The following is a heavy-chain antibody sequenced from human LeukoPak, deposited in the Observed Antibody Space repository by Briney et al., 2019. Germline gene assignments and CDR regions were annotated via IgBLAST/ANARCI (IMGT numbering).Heavy chain of an antibody. CDR2: INWDGTNT. J-gene: IGHJ4*02. D-gene: IGHD6-13*01. V-gene: IGHV3-20*04. Sequence: GGSLRLSCAASGFIFSNYAMSWVRQAPGKGLEWVSGINWDGTNTYYAESVKGRFTISRDSAEKSLYLQMNSLRDDDTAFYYCVKDRSSNWYSFDYWGQGTLVTVSS. CDR1: GFIFSNYA. CDR3: VKDRSSNWYSFDY.